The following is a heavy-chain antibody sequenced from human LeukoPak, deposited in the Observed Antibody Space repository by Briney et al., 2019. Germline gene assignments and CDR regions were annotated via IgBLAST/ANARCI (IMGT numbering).Heavy chain of an antibody. CDR2: IVVGSGNT. V-gene: IGHV1-58*01. Sequence: GTSVKVSCKASGLTFTSSAVQWVRQARGQRLEWIGWIVVGSGNTNYAQKFQERVTITRDMSTSTAYMELSSLRSEDTAVYYCAADRYYYGSGSYYRWYFDLWGRGTLVTVSS. J-gene: IGHJ2*01. D-gene: IGHD3-10*01. CDR3: AADRYYYGSGSYYRWYFDL. CDR1: GLTFTSSA.